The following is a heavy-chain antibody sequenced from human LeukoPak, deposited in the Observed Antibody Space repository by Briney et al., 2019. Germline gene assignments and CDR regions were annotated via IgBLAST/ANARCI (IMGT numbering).Heavy chain of an antibody. J-gene: IGHJ6*02. V-gene: IGHV3-48*04. CDR1: GFTFSSYS. CDR3: ARQAYYYYGMDV. Sequence: GGSLRLSCAASGFTFSSYSMNWVRQAPGKGLEWVSYISSSSSTIHYADSVKGRFTISRDNAKNSLYLQMNSLRAEDTAVYYCARQAYYYYGMDVWGQGTTVTVSS. CDR2: ISSSSSTI.